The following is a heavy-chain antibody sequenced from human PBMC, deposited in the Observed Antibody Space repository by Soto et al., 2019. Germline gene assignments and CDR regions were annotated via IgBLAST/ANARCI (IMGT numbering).Heavy chain of an antibody. CDR3: ARDNDRPQLGGNYYYILDV. CDR1: GGTFSTSA. Sequence: QVQLEQSGAEVKKPGSSVKVSCKASGGTFSTSAISWVRQAPGQGLEWMGGIMPIFRTPDYAQKFQGRVTVSAEESTSTAYMELSGLRSDDTAVYYCARDNDRPQLGGNYYYILDVWGQGTTITVSS. V-gene: IGHV1-69*12. J-gene: IGHJ6*02. CDR2: IMPIFRTP. D-gene: IGHD2-8*01.